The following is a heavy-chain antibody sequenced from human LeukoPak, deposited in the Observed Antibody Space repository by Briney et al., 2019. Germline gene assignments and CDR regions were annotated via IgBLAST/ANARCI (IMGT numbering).Heavy chain of an antibody. CDR3: AKARGYSGYDGSDY. Sequence: GGSLRLSCAASGFTFSSYGMHWVRQAPGKGLEWVAVISYDGSNKYYADSVKGRFTISRDNSKNTLYLQMNSLRAEDTAVYYCAKARGYSGYDGSDYWGQGTLVTASS. J-gene: IGHJ4*02. CDR2: ISYDGSNK. V-gene: IGHV3-30*18. D-gene: IGHD5-12*01. CDR1: GFTFSSYG.